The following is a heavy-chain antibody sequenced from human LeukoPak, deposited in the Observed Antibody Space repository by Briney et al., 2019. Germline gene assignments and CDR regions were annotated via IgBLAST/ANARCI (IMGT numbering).Heavy chain of an antibody. D-gene: IGHD1-1*01. V-gene: IGHV3-15*01. Sequence: GGSLRLSCGASGLTFSNAWMSWVRQAPGKGLEWVGRIKSKSHGGRTDYAAPVKGRFTISRDDSKNTIYLQMNSLKIEDTAVYHCSTSGQHWDVFDYWGQGTLVTVSS. CDR2: IKSKSHGGRT. J-gene: IGHJ4*02. CDR3: STSGQHWDVFDY. CDR1: GLTFSNAW.